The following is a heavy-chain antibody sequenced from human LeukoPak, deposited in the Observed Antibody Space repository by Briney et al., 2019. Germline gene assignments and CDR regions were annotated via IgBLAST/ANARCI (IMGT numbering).Heavy chain of an antibody. Sequence: PGGSLRLSCAASVFTFSSYGMHWVRQAPDKGLEWVAFIRYDGDNKYYVDSVKGRFTISRDNSKNTLYLQMNSLRAEDTAVYYCVKVVTTYYYDTSGYSDSWGQGTLVTVSS. CDR1: VFTFSSYG. J-gene: IGHJ4*02. CDR3: VKVVTTYYYDTSGYSDS. CDR2: IRYDGDNK. D-gene: IGHD3-22*01. V-gene: IGHV3-30*02.